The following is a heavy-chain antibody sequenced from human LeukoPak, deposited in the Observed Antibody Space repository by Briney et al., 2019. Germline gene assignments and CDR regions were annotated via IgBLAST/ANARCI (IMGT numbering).Heavy chain of an antibody. J-gene: IGHJ4*02. CDR1: GYTFTGYY. CDR2: INPNSGGT. V-gene: IGHV1-2*02. D-gene: IGHD6-19*01. CDR3: ARIPSSGWTKRLYYFDY. Sequence: ASVKVSCKASGYTFTGYYMHWVRQAPGQGLEWMGWINPNSGGTNYAQKFQGRVTMTRDTSISTAYVELSRLRSDDTAVYYCARIPSSGWTKRLYYFDYWGQGTLVTVSS.